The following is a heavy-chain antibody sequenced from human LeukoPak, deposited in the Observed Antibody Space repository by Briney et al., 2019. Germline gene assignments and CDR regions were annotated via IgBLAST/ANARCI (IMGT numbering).Heavy chain of an antibody. CDR1: GFTFDDYG. CDR2: INWNGGST. J-gene: IGHJ1*01. D-gene: IGHD2-21*02. V-gene: IGHV3-20*04. Sequence: PGGSLRLSCAASGFTFDDYGMSWVRQAPGKGLEWVFGINWNGGSTGYADSVKGRFTISRDNAKNSMYLQMNSLRVEDTAVYYCTSWGDTTAEYFQRWGQGTLVTVSS. CDR3: TSWGDTTAEYFQR.